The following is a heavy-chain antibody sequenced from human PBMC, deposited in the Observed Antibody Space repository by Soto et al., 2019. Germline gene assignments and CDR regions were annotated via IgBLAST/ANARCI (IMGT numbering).Heavy chain of an antibody. J-gene: IGHJ6*02. V-gene: IGHV1-58*01. D-gene: IGHD3-3*01. CDR1: GFTFTSSA. CDR2: IGVGSGNT. Sequence: SVKVSCKASGFTFTSSAVQWVRQARGQLLEGIGWIGVGSGNTNYAQKFQERVTITRDMYTSTAYMELSSLRSEDTAVYYCAAVGFFGVVIIGPMEVWGQGTTVTVSS. CDR3: AAVGFFGVVIIGPMEV.